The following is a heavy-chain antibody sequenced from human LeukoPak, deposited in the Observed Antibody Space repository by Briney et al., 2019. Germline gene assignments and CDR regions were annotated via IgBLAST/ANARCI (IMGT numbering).Heavy chain of an antibody. CDR1: GGTFSSYA. J-gene: IGHJ4*02. CDR2: IIPIFGTA. CDR3: ARDRFSSSWWYYFDY. V-gene: IGHV1-69*05. Sequence: GSSVKVSCKASGGTFSSYAISWVRQAPGKGLEWMGGIIPIFGTANYAQKFQGRVTITTDESTSTAYMELSSLRSEDTAVYYCARDRFSSSWWYYFDYWGQGTLVTVSS. D-gene: IGHD6-13*01.